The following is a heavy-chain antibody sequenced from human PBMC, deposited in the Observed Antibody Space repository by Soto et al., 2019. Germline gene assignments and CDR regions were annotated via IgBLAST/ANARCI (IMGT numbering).Heavy chain of an antibody. CDR3: ARHPVLRYFDWLLYFDY. D-gene: IGHD3-9*01. CDR2: INHSGST. J-gene: IGHJ4*02. V-gene: IGHV4-34*01. Sequence: PSETLSLTCAVYGGSFSGYYWSWIRQPPGKGLEWIGEINHSGSTNYNPSLKSRVTISVDTSKNQFSLKLSSVTAADTAVYYCARHPVLRYFDWLLYFDYWGQGTLVTVSS. CDR1: GGSFSGYY.